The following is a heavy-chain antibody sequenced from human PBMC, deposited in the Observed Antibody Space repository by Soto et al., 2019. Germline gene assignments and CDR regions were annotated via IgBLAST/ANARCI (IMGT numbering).Heavy chain of an antibody. CDR3: ASGYYYDSSGSPFDY. D-gene: IGHD3-22*01. CDR1: GYTFTSYG. V-gene: IGHV1-18*01. Sequence: QVPLVQSGAEVKKPGASVKVSCKASGYTFTSYGISWVRQAPGQGLEWMGWISAYNGNTNYAQKLQGRVTMTTDTSTSTAYMELRSLRSDDTAVYYCASGYYYDSSGSPFDYWGQGTLVTVSS. CDR2: ISAYNGNT. J-gene: IGHJ4*02.